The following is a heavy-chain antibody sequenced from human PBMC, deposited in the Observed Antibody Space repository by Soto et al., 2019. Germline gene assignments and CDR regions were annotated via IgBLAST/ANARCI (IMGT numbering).Heavy chain of an antibody. CDR3: ARPYYDILTGSENWFDP. V-gene: IGHV1-18*04. CDR1: GYTFTSYG. D-gene: IGHD3-9*01. Sequence: ASVKVSCKASGYTFTSYGISWVRQAPGQGLEWMGWISAYNGNTNYAQKLQGRVTMTTDTSTSTAYMELRSLRSDDTAVYYCARPYYDILTGSENWFDPWGQAALVTVYS. J-gene: IGHJ5*02. CDR2: ISAYNGNT.